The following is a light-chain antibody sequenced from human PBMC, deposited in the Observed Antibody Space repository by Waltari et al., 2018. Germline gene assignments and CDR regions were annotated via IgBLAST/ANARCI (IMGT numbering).Light chain of an antibody. V-gene: IGLV2-23*02. CDR1: SSDIGTYNF. CDR2: GVT. J-gene: IGLJ3*02. CDR3: CSYAGDALWV. Sequence: QSALTQPASVSASPGQSITISCTGTSSDIGTYNFVSWYQHHPGKVPNVLISGVTNRASGGSKRFSGSKSGYTASLTISGLQAEDEADYYCCSYAGDALWVFGGGTKLTVL.